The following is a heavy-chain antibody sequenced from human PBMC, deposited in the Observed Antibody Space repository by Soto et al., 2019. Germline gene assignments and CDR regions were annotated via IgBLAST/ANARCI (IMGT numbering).Heavy chain of an antibody. J-gene: IGHJ6*02. D-gene: IGHD3-3*01. CDR2: ISASGDKT. CDR1: GFTFSSYA. CDR3: AKDQIFGVVMDV. Sequence: GGSLRLSCAASGFTFSSYAMTWVRQAPGMGLEWVASISASGDKTYLADSVKGRFTISRDNSKNTVDLQMNSLRAEDRAVYFCAKDQIFGVVMDVWGPGTTVTVSS. V-gene: IGHV3-23*01.